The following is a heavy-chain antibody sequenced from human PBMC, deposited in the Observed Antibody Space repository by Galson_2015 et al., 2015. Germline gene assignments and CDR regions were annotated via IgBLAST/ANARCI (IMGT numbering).Heavy chain of an antibody. V-gene: IGHV1-46*01. Sequence: SVKVSCKASGYTFTSYYMHWVRQAPGQGLEWMGIINPSGGSTSYAQKFQGRVTMTRDTSTSTVYMELSSLRSEDTAVYYCARGQEYSYVDYYYGMDVWGQGTTVTVSS. CDR3: ARGQEYSYVDYYYGMDV. D-gene: IGHD5-18*01. J-gene: IGHJ6*02. CDR1: GYTFTSYY. CDR2: INPSGGST.